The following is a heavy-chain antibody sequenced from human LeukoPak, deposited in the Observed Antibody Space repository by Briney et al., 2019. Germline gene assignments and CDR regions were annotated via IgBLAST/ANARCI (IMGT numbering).Heavy chain of an antibody. J-gene: IGHJ4*02. CDR1: GYSFINYW. CDR3: AKIEDGEYDY. D-gene: IGHD4-17*01. Sequence: GESLKISCQCSGYSFINYWIVWVRQMPGKGLEYMGTIYPGDSDTSYSPSFQGQVTISADKSASTAYLQWISLKASDTAMYYCAKIEDGEYDYWGQGTLVTVSS. CDR2: IYPGDSDT. V-gene: IGHV5-51*01.